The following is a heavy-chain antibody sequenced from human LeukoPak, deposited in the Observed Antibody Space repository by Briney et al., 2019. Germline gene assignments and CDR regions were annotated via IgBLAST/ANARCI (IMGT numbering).Heavy chain of an antibody. V-gene: IGHV3-30-3*01. CDR2: ISYDGSNK. D-gene: IGHD6-6*01. J-gene: IGHJ4*02. CDR3: ARDRAARGSSIPY. Sequence: GGLLRLSCAASGFTFSSYAMHWVRQAPGKGLEWVAVISYDGSNKYYADSVKGRFTISRDNSKNTLYLQMNSLRAEDTAVYYCARDRAARGSSIPYWGQGTLVTVSS. CDR1: GFTFSSYA.